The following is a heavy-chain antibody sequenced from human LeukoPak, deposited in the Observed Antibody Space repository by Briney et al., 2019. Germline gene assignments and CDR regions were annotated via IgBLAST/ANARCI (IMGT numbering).Heavy chain of an antibody. V-gene: IGHV3-64*01. Sequence: PGGSLRLSCAASGFTFSNYAMHWVRQAPGKGLEYVSTITSNGDRRYYANSVKGRSSISRDNFKNTLYLQMGSLRAEDMAVYYCAREFCNTLSCYQAFGYWGQGTLVTVSS. D-gene: IGHD2-2*01. CDR1: GFTFSNYA. J-gene: IGHJ4*02. CDR3: AREFCNTLSCYQAFGY. CDR2: ITSNGDRR.